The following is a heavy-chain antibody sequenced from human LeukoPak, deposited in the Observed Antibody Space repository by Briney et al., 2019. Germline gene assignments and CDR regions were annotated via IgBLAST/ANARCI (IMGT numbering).Heavy chain of an antibody. V-gene: IGHV3-48*03. CDR1: GFTFSSYE. J-gene: IGHJ6*03. Sequence: GGSLRLSCAASGFTFSSYEMNWVRQAPGKGLEWVSYISSSGSTIYYADSVKGRFTISRDNAKNSLYLQMNSLRAEDTAVYYCARDIYGSSGSIYYYYMDVWGKGTTVTVSS. CDR3: ARDIYGSSGSIYYYYMDV. CDR2: ISSSGSTI. D-gene: IGHD3-22*01.